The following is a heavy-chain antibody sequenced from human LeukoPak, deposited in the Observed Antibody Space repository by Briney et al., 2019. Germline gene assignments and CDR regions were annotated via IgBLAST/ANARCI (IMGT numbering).Heavy chain of an antibody. Sequence: PGGSLRLSCAASGFTFSSYAMSWVRQAPGKGLEWVSAISGSGVGTYYADSVKGRFTISRDNSKNTLYLQMNSLSAEDTAVYYCAKDRYSQNYDFWTGYIPEDYWGQGTLVTVSS. CDR1: GFTFSSYA. V-gene: IGHV3-23*01. CDR3: AKDRYSQNYDFWTGYIPEDY. D-gene: IGHD3-3*01. CDR2: ISGSGVGT. J-gene: IGHJ4*02.